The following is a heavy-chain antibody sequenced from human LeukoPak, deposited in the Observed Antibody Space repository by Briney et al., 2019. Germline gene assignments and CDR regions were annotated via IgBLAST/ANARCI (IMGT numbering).Heavy chain of an antibody. CDR2: IIPILGIA. D-gene: IGHD1-7*01. V-gene: IGHV1-69*02. CDR3: ARLTGTTFYYYMDV. CDR1: GYTLTELS. Sequence: ASVKVSCKVSGYTLTELSMHWVRQAPGKGLEWMGRIIPILGIANYAQKFQGRVTITADKSTSTAYMELSSLRSEDTAVYYCARLTGTTFYYYMDVWGKGTTVTVSS. J-gene: IGHJ6*03.